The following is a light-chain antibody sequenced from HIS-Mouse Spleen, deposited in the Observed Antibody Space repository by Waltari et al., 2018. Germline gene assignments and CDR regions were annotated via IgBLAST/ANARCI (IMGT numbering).Light chain of an antibody. V-gene: IGLV3-25*03. CDR1: ALPNQY. CDR3: QSADSSGTWV. Sequence: SYELTQPPSVSVSPGQTARITCSGDALPNQYAYWYQQKPGQAPVLGIYKDSERPSGIPGRFSGSSSGTTVTLTISGVQAEDEADYYCQSADSSGTWVFGGGTKLTVL. CDR2: KDS. J-gene: IGLJ3*02.